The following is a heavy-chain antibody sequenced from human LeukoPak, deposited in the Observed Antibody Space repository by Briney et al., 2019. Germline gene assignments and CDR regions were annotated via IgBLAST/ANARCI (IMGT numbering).Heavy chain of an antibody. CDR3: ASLWVDKDY. V-gene: IGHV3-33*08. D-gene: IGHD5-12*01. J-gene: IGHJ4*02. CDR1: GFTFSSYA. Sequence: PGGSLRLSCAASGFTFSSYAMHWVRQAPGKGLEWVAVIWYDGSNKYYADSVKGRFTISRDNSKNTLYLQMNSLRAEDTAVYYCASLWVDKDYWGQGTLVTVSS. CDR2: IWYDGSNK.